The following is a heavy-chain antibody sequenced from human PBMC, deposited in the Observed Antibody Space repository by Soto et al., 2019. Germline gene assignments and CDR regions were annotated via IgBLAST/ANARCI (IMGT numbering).Heavy chain of an antibody. CDR1: GGSFSGYY. Sequence: SETLSLTCAVYGGSFSGYYWSWIRQPPGKGLEWIGEINHSGSTNYNPSLKSRVTISVDTSKNQFSLKLSSVTAADTAVYYCARGNFEYSSSSVGGGVSHDYWGQGTLVTVSS. D-gene: IGHD6-6*01. V-gene: IGHV4-34*01. CDR2: INHSGST. J-gene: IGHJ4*02. CDR3: ARGNFEYSSSSVGGGVSHDY.